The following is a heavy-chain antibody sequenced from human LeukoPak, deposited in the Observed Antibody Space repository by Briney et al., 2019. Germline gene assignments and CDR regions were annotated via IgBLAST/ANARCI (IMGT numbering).Heavy chain of an antibody. J-gene: IGHJ4*02. CDR3: ARGWGGITGTIRYFDY. CDR2: IYYSGST. Sequence: SETLSLTCTVSGDSISSGSYYWSWIRQPPGKGLEWIGYIYYSGSTNYNPSLKSRVTISVDTSKNQFSLKLSSVTAADTAVYYCARGWGGITGTIRYFDYWGQGTLVTVSS. V-gene: IGHV4-61*01. D-gene: IGHD1-20*01. CDR1: GDSISSGSYY.